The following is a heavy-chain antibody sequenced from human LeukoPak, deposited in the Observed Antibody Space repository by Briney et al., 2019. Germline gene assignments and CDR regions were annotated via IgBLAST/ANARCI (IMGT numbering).Heavy chain of an antibody. D-gene: IGHD1-26*01. CDR3: AASGTYSNWFDP. CDR2: IYDSGST. Sequence: SETLSLTCTVSGDCISSYYWNWIRQSPGKGLEWIGYIYDSGSTNYNPSLKSRVTISVDTSKHQFSLNLRSATAADTAVYYCAASGTYSNWFDPWGQGTLVIVSS. CDR1: GDCISSYY. V-gene: IGHV4-59*01. J-gene: IGHJ5*02.